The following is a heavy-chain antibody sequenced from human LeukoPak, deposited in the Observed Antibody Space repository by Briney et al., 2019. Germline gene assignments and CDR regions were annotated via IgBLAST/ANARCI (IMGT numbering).Heavy chain of an antibody. J-gene: IGHJ2*01. CDR2: IYPTGST. Sequence: PSQTLSLTCTVSGGSISSGSYYWSWIRQPAGKGLEWIGRIYPTGSTNYNPSLKSRVTISVDTSENQFSLKLSSVTAADTALYYCARDGPSSGTYSSSWYFDLWGRGTLVTVSS. V-gene: IGHV4-61*02. CDR1: GGSISSGSYY. CDR3: ARDGPSSGTYSSSWYFDL. D-gene: IGHD1-26*01.